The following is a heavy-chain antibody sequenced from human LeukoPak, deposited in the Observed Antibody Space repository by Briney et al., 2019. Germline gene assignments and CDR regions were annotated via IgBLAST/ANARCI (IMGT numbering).Heavy chain of an antibody. CDR2: ISCYNGDT. CDR3: ARDPSNSSGYHAHFDP. V-gene: IGHV1-18*01. D-gene: IGHD3-22*01. Sequence: ASVKVSCKASGYTFTSYGISWVRQAPGQGLEWMGWISCYNGDTMYAQNVQGRVTMTTDTSTRTAYMELRSLRSDDTAMYYCARDPSNSSGYHAHFDPWGQGTLVTVSS. J-gene: IGHJ5*02. CDR1: GYTFTSYG.